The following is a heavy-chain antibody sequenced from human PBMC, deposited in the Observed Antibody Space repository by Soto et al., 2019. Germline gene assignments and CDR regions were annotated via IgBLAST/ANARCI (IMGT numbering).Heavy chain of an antibody. CDR3: ARVGDGYNYYFDY. J-gene: IGHJ4*02. D-gene: IGHD1-1*01. V-gene: IGHV4-39*01. CDR1: GGSISSSSYY. Sequence: SETLSLTCTFSGGSISSSSYYWGWIRQPPGKGLEWIGSIYYSGSTYYNPSLKSRVTISVDTSKNQFSLKLSSVTAADTAVYYCARVGDGYNYYFDYWGQGTLVTVSS. CDR2: IYYSGST.